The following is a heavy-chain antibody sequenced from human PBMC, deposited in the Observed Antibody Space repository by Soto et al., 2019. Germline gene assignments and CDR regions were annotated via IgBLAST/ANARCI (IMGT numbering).Heavy chain of an antibody. D-gene: IGHD3-3*01. Sequence: PSETLPLTCTVSGGSISSGGYYWSWIRQHPGKGLELIGYIYYSGSTYYNPSLKSRVTISVDTSKNQFSLKLSSVTAADTAVYYCARGYSYYDFWSGSPDGGWFDPWGQGTLVTVSS. CDR3: ARGYSYYDFWSGSPDGGWFDP. V-gene: IGHV4-31*03. CDR1: GGSISSGGYY. J-gene: IGHJ5*02. CDR2: IYYSGST.